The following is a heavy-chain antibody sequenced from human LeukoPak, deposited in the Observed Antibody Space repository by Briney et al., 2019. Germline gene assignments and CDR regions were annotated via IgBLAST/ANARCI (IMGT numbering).Heavy chain of an antibody. D-gene: IGHD4-11*01. CDR1: GYTFTGYY. CDR3: ASGMTTTQFDY. CDR2: INPSGGST. J-gene: IGHJ4*02. V-gene: IGHV1-46*01. Sequence: ASVKVSCKASGYTFTGYYMHWVRQAPGQGLEWMGIINPSGGSTSYAQKLQGRVTMTTDTSTSTAYMELRSLRSDDTAVYYCASGMTTTQFDYWGQGTLVTVSS.